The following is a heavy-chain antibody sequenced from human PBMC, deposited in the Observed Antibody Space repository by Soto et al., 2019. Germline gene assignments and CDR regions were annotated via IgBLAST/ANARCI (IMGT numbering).Heavy chain of an antibody. J-gene: IGHJ4*02. CDR3: VRAAGIAAAGSSQGVL. Sequence: GGSLRLSCEASGFAIRSNAIHWVRQAPGKGLEWVAVISFEGSYKYYADSVKGRFTVSRDNSKNTVSLQMDSLTGEDSALYYCVRAAGIAAAGSSQGVLWGQGTLVTVSS. CDR2: ISFEGSYK. D-gene: IGHD6-13*01. V-gene: IGHV3-30*04. CDR1: GFAIRSNA.